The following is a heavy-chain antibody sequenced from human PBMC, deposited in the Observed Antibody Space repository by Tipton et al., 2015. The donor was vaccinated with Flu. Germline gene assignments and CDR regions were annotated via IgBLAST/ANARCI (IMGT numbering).Heavy chain of an antibody. CDR3: AKVIPEKVSGLDY. CDR1: GGSISSGGEY. CDR2: IYYSGGT. J-gene: IGHJ4*02. D-gene: IGHD5/OR15-5a*01. V-gene: IGHV4-31*03. Sequence: TLSLTCSVSGGSISSGGEYWTWIRQHPGKGLEWIASIYYSGGTYYNPSLESRVTMSVDTSKNQFSVSLTSVTAADTAIYYCAKVIPEKVSGLDYWGQGTLVTVSS.